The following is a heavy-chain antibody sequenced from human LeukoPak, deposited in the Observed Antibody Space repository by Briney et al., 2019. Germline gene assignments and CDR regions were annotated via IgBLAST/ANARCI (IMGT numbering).Heavy chain of an antibody. D-gene: IGHD6-6*01. CDR1: GGSISSYY. Sequence: PSETLSLTCTVSGGSISSYYWSWIRQPPGKGLEWIGYIYYSGSTNYNPSLKSRVTISVDTSKNQFSLKLSSVTAADTAVYYCARKKRIEYSSSSWFDPWGQGTLVTVSS. V-gene: IGHV4-59*12. CDR2: IYYSGST. J-gene: IGHJ5*02. CDR3: ARKKRIEYSSSSWFDP.